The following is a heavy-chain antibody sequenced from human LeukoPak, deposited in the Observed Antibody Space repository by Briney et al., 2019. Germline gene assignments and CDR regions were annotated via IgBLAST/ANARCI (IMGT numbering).Heavy chain of an antibody. V-gene: IGHV3-7*01. Sequence: SGRSLRLSCAASGFTSSSYWMSWVRQAPGKGLEWVANIKQDGSEKYYVDSVKGRFTISRDNAKNSLYLQMNSLRAEDTAVYYCARVQASYYDFWSGYYYFDYWGQGTLVTVSS. D-gene: IGHD3-3*01. CDR1: GFTSSSYW. CDR2: IKQDGSEK. CDR3: ARVQASYYDFWSGYYYFDY. J-gene: IGHJ4*02.